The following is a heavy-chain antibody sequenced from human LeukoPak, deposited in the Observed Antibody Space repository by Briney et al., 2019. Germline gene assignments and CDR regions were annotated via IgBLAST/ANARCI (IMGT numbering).Heavy chain of an antibody. J-gene: IGHJ5*02. D-gene: IGHD2-21*01. CDR1: GGTFSSYA. Sequence: SVKVSCKASGGTFSSYAISWVRQAPGQGLEWMGGIIPIFGTANYAQKFQGGVTITADESTSTAYMELSSLRSEDTAVYYCVSSSSELFNNWFDPWGQGTLVTVSS. CDR3: VSSSSELFNNWFDP. CDR2: IIPIFGTA. V-gene: IGHV1-69*13.